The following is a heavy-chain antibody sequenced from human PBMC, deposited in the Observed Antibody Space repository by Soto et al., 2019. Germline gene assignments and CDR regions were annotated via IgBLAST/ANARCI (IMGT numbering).Heavy chain of an antibody. CDR2: ISSSSSYI. CDR3: ARDLTGSPAFCSGHYYPSGTAV. Sequence: GGAVRRSCAGCVCNVSIYRMKWVRQAPGKGLEWVSSISSSSSYIYYADSVKGRFTISRDNAKNSLYLQMNSLRAEDTAVYYCARDLTGSPAFCSGHYYPSGTAVRRHRTTVTVS. J-gene: IGHJ6*02. CDR1: VCNVSIYR. D-gene: IGHD3-3*01. V-gene: IGHV3-21*01.